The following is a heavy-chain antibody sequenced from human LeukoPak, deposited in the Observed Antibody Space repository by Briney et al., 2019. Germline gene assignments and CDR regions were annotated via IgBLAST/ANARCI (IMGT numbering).Heavy chain of an antibody. CDR1: GGSISSGGYY. J-gene: IGHJ5*02. CDR3: ARDGGGYCSSTSCSNYNWFDP. V-gene: IGHV4-30-2*01. CDR2: IYHSRST. Sequence: SETLSVTCTVSGGSISSGGYYWSRIRQPPGEGLEWIGYIYHSRSTYYNPSLKSRVTISVDRSKNQFSLKLSSVTAADTAVYYCARDGGGYCSSTSCSNYNWFDPWGQGTLVTVSS. D-gene: IGHD2-2*01.